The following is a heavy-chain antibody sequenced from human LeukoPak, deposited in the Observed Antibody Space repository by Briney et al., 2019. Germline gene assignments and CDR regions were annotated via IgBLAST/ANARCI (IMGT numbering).Heavy chain of an antibody. CDR2: INPDGSIK. CDR1: GFTFGHHF. V-gene: IGHV3-7*01. D-gene: IGHD3-16*01. CDR3: ARAVDVADY. J-gene: IGHJ4*02. Sequence: GGSLRLSCVGSGFTFGHHFMSWVRQAPGGGLEWVANINPDGSIKFPADSVKGRFSISRDNARNSVYLQMNSLRGEDTAVYYCARAVDVADYWGQGTLVAVSS.